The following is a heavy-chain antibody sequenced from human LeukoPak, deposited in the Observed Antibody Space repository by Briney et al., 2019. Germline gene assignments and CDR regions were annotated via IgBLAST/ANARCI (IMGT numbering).Heavy chain of an antibody. J-gene: IGHJ4*02. CDR1: GGAFSSYA. Sequence: GASVKVSCKASGGAFSSYAISWVRQAPGQGLEWMGRIIPIFGTANYAQKFQGRVTITTDESTSTAYMELSSLRSEDTAVYYCAREPKWELPPDYWGQGTLVTVSS. CDR3: AREPKWELPPDY. V-gene: IGHV1-69*05. D-gene: IGHD1-26*01. CDR2: IIPIFGTA.